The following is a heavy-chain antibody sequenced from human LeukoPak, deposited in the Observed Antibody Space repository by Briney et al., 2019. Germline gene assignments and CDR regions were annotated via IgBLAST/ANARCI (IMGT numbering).Heavy chain of an antibody. J-gene: IGHJ4*02. D-gene: IGHD3-10*01. CDR3: ARDQREYYYGSGDY. V-gene: IGHV3-21*01. CDR1: GFTFSSHS. CDR2: ISRSTRNI. Sequence: GGSLRLSCAASGFTFSSHSMNWVRQAPGKGLEWVSSISRSTRNIYYADSVKGRFTISRDNAKNSLYLQMNSLRAEDTAVYYCARDQREYYYGSGDYWGQGTLVTVSS.